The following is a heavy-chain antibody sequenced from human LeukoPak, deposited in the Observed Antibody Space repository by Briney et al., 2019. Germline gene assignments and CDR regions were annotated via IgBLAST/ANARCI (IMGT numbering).Heavy chain of an antibody. V-gene: IGHV1-69*13. CDR1: GGTFSSYA. CDR3: ARRGNIAGPYYMDV. D-gene: IGHD5-12*01. CDR2: IIPIFGTA. Sequence: ASVKVSCKASGGTFSSYAISWVRQAPGQGLEWMGGIIPIFGTANYAQKFQGSVTITADESTSTAYMELSSLRSEDTAVYYCARRGNIAGPYYMDVWGKGTTVTVSS. J-gene: IGHJ6*03.